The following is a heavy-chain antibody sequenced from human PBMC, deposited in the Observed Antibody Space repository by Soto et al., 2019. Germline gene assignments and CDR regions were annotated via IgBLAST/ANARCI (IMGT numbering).Heavy chain of an antibody. J-gene: IGHJ4*02. V-gene: IGHV4-59*01. CDR1: GGSISSYY. D-gene: IGHD5-18*01. Sequence: PSETLSLTCTVSGGSISSYYWTWIRQPPGKGLEWIGYIYYSGCPNYNPSLKSRVSISVDTSKIQFSLKLSSVTAADTAVYYCARNRDGYNPYCFDYWGQGTLVTVSS. CDR2: IYYSGCP. CDR3: ARNRDGYNPYCFDY.